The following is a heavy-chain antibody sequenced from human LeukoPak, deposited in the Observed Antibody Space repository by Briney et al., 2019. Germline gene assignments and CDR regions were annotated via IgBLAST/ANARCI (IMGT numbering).Heavy chain of an antibody. CDR1: GGSFSGYY. CDR2: INHSGST. CDR3: ARDDSSSWSGSDY. J-gene: IGHJ4*02. D-gene: IGHD6-13*01. Sequence: NPSETLSLTCAVYGGSFSGYYWGWIRQPPGKGLEWIGEINHSGSTNYNPSLKSRVTISVDTSKNQFSLKLSSVTAADTAVYYCARDDSSSWSGSDYWGQGTLVTVSS. V-gene: IGHV4-34*01.